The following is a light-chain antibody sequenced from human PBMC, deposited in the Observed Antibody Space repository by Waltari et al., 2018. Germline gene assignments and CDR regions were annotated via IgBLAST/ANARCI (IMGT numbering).Light chain of an antibody. Sequence: DLVMTQSPLPLPCPLGQQASISCTSSQRLLHSVGKTYLNWIHQGPGQSPRRLFYKVSCRDSEVPERFSGSGSGIDFALTISRVEAEAVGIFYCMQPTHWPLTLGQGTRLEVK. CDR3: MQPTHWPLT. V-gene: IGKV2-30*02. CDR1: QRLLHSVGKTY. J-gene: IGKJ1*01. CDR2: KVS.